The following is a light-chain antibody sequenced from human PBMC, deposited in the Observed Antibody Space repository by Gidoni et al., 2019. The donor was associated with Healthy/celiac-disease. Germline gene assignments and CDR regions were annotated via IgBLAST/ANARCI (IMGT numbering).Light chain of an antibody. CDR2: AAS. J-gene: IGKJ3*01. CDR1: QGISSY. V-gene: IGKV1-9*01. Sequence: DIQLTQSPSFLSASVGDRVTITCWASQGISSYLAWYQQKPGKAPKLLIYAASTLQSGVPSRFSGSGSGTEFTLTISSLQPEDFATYYCQQLNSYPPVTFXPXTKVDIK. CDR3: QQLNSYPPVT.